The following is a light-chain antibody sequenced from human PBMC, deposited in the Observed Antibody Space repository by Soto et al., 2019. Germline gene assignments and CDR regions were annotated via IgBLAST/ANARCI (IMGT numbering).Light chain of an antibody. Sequence: DVVMTQSPLSLSVTLGQPASISCRSSQGLVYSDGNTFLNWFHQRPGQSPRRLIYQVSNRDSEVQDRFSGSGSGTDYTLTISRVEAEDVGIYYCVQGTHWPWTFGQGTKVEIK. V-gene: IGKV2-30*01. CDR1: QGLVYSDGNTF. CDR3: VQGTHWPWT. CDR2: QVS. J-gene: IGKJ1*01.